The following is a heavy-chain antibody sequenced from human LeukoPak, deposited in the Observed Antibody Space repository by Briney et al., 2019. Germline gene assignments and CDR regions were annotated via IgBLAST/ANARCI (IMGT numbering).Heavy chain of an antibody. CDR2: ISGTGGTT. Sequence: PGGTLRLSCAASGFTFSSYGMSWVRQAPGKGLEWVSAISGTGGTTYYADSVKGRFTISRDNSKNSLYLQMNSLRAEDTAVYYCAREFTKTTVTAPGTDAFDIWGQGTMVTVSS. J-gene: IGHJ3*02. CDR3: AREFTKTTVTAPGTDAFDI. D-gene: IGHD4-11*01. V-gene: IGHV3-23*01. CDR1: GFTFSSYG.